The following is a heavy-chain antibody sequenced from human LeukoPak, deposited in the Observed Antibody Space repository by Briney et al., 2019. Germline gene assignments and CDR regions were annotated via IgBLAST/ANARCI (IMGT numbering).Heavy chain of an antibody. CDR3: ASSAECGSCYWRYFDY. V-gene: IGHV1-2*06. Sequence: ASVKVSCKASGYTFTGYYMHWVRQAPGQGLEWMGRINPNGGGTNYAQKVQGRVTMTRDTSISTAYMELSRLRSDDTAVYYCASSAECGSCYWRYFDYWGQGTLVTVSS. CDR2: INPNGGGT. CDR1: GYTFTGYY. D-gene: IGHD2-15*01. J-gene: IGHJ4*02.